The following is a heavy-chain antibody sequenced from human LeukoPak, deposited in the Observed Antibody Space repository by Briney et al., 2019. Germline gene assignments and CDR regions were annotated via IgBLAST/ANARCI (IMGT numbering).Heavy chain of an antibody. CDR3: AKDPIVVVPAAILDDAFDI. V-gene: IGHV3-23*01. D-gene: IGHD2-2*02. CDR2: ISGSGGST. J-gene: IGHJ3*02. CDR1: GFTFSSYA. Sequence: QTGGSLRLSCAASGFTFSSYAMSWVRQAPGKGLEWGSAISGSGGSTYCADSVKGRFTISRDNSKNTLYLQMNSLRAEDTAVYYCAKDPIVVVPAAILDDAFDIWGQGTMVTVSS.